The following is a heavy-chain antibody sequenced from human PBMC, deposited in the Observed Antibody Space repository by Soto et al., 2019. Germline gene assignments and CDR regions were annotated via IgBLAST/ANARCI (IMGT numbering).Heavy chain of an antibody. V-gene: IGHV4-30-4*01. J-gene: IGHJ6*02. Sequence: QVQLQESGPGLVKPSQTLSLTCTVSGGSISSGDYYWSWIRQPPGKGLEWIGYIYYSGSTYYNPSLQHRVTISVDTSQTQFSLKLSSVTAADTAVYYCARDTTVTTFRGTPYGMDVWGQGTTVTVSS. CDR3: ARDTTVTTFRGTPYGMDV. CDR2: IYYSGST. CDR1: GGSISSGDYY. D-gene: IGHD4-17*01.